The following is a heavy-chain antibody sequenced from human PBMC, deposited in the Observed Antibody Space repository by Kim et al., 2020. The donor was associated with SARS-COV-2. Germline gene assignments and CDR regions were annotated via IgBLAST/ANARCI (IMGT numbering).Heavy chain of an antibody. J-gene: IGHJ1*01. Sequence: GGSLRLSCAASGFIFSSYATTWVRQAPGKGLEWVSFINGGGITTYYSDSVKGRFTISRDNSRNTLYLQMNSLRAEDTAVYYCATEVGIFFQYWGQGTLV. CDR3: ATEVGIFFQY. CDR2: INGGGITT. CDR1: GFIFSSYA. D-gene: IGHD1-20*01. V-gene: IGHV3-23*01.